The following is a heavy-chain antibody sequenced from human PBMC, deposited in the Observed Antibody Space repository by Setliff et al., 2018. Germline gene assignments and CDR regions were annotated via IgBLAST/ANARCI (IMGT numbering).Heavy chain of an antibody. CDR1: GGSISSGGYY. V-gene: IGHV4-61*09. J-gene: IGHJ6*03. CDR2: IYTSGST. CDR3: ARDQDFWSGYYRASHYMDV. D-gene: IGHD3-3*01. Sequence: SETLSLTCTVSGGSISSGGYYWSWIRQPAGKGLEWIGHIYTSGSTNYNPSLKSRVTISVDTSKHQFSLKLSSVTAADTAVYYCARDQDFWSGYYRASHYMDVWGKGTTVTVSS.